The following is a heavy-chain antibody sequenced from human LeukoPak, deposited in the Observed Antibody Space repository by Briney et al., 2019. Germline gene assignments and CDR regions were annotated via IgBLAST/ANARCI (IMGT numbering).Heavy chain of an antibody. Sequence: ETLSLTCIVSGGSISSDSYYWGWIRQPPGKGLEWIGNIYYSGSTYYNPSLKSRVTISVDTSKNQFSLELSSVTAADTAVYYCARLEYSGSYYWFDPWGHGTLVTVSS. CDR3: ARLEYSGSYYWFDP. D-gene: IGHD1-26*01. CDR2: IYYSGST. V-gene: IGHV4-39*01. CDR1: GGSISSDSYY. J-gene: IGHJ5*02.